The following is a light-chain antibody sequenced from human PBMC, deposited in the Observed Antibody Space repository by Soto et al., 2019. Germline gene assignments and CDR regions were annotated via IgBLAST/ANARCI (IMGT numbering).Light chain of an antibody. CDR2: GAS. J-gene: IGKJ2*01. CDR3: QQYGTSPYT. Sequence: EIVLTQSPGTLSLSPGERATLSCRASQSVSSNYLAWYQQTPGQAPSLLIYGASSRATGIPDRFSGSGSGTDFTLTISRLEPEDFAVYYCQQYGTSPYTFGQGTKLEIK. CDR1: QSVSSNY. V-gene: IGKV3-20*01.